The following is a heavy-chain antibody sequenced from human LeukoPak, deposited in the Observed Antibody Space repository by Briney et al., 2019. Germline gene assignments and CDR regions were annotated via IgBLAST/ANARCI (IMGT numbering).Heavy chain of an antibody. V-gene: IGHV3-15*07. CDR3: AKDQYSSGWYNWFDP. Sequence: GGSLRLSCAASGFTFSNAWMNWVRQAPGKGLEWVGRIKSKTDGGTTDYAAPVKGRFTISRDDSKNTLYLQMNSLKTEDTAVYYCAKDQYSSGWYNWFDPWGQGTLVTVSS. CDR1: GFTFSNAW. J-gene: IGHJ5*02. D-gene: IGHD6-19*01. CDR2: IKSKTDGGTT.